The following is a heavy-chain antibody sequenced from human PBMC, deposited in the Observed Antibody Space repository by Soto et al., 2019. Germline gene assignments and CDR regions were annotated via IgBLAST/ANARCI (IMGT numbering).Heavy chain of an antibody. J-gene: IGHJ4*02. Sequence: SQTLSLPCVISGDSVSSNSAAWNWIRQSPSRGLEWLGRTYYRSKWYNDYAVSVKSRITINPDTSKNQFSLQLNSVTPEDTAVYYCARDPFGDRVEMATSGPFDYWGKGNLVTFAS. CDR2: TYYRSKWYN. CDR1: GDSVSSNSAA. CDR3: ARDPFGDRVEMATSGPFDY. V-gene: IGHV6-1*01. D-gene: IGHD5-12*01.